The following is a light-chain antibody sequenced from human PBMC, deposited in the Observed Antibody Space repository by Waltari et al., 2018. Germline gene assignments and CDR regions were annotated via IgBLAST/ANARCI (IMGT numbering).Light chain of an antibody. CDR3: ASFAGSNTL. CDR1: STDVGVYNY. V-gene: IGLV2-8*01. J-gene: IGLJ2*01. CDR2: EVS. Sequence: QSALTQPPSASGSPGQSVTISCTGTSTDVGVYNYVSWYQQHPGKAPKLLVYEVSEQPAGVPDRFSGSKSGYTASLTVSGLQAEDEADYFCASFAGSNTLFGGGTKLTVL.